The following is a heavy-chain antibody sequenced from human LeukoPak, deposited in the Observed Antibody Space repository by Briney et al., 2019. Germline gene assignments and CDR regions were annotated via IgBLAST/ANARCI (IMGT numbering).Heavy chain of an antibody. Sequence: PGGSLRLSCTASGFTFRNYWMSWVRQAPGKGLECVAYIKDDGSDKNYVDSVKGRFTISRDNAKSSLYLQMNSLRVEDTAVYYCVRGTRSNSFWGQGTQVTVSS. CDR3: VRGTRSNSF. V-gene: IGHV3-7*01. J-gene: IGHJ4*02. CDR2: IKDDGSDK. CDR1: GFTFRNYW. D-gene: IGHD6-6*01.